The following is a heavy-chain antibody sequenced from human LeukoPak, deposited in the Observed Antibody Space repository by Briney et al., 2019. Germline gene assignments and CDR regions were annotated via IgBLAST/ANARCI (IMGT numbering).Heavy chain of an antibody. CDR3: ARSTNFYSSGWYEDY. V-gene: IGHV3-23*01. Sequence: GGSLRLSCAASVFTFSSYAMSWVRQAPGKGLEWVSAISGSGGSTYYADSVKGRFTISRDNSKNTLYLQMNSLRAEDTAVYYCARSTNFYSSGWYEDYWGQGTLVTVSS. CDR1: VFTFSSYA. J-gene: IGHJ4*02. D-gene: IGHD6-19*01. CDR2: ISGSGGST.